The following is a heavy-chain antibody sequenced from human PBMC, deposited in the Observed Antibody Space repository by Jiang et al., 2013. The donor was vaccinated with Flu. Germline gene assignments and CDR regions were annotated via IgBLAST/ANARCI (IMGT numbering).Heavy chain of an antibody. CDR3: ARGQGYYYMDV. V-gene: IGHV4-34*01. CDR1: GGSFSGYY. Sequence: LKPSETLSLTCAVYGGSFSGYYWSWIRQPPGKGLEWIGEINHSGSTNYNPSLKSRVTISVDTSKNQFSLKLSSVTAADTAVYYCARGQGYYYMDVWGKGTTVTVSS. J-gene: IGHJ6*03. CDR2: INHSGST.